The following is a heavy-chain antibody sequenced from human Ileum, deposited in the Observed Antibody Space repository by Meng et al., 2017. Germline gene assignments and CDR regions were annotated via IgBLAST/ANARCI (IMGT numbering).Heavy chain of an antibody. Sequence: QLQESGPGLVGPSGTLSLICTVAGGSVSTSDYRWGWIRQPPGKGLEWIGYAGTNYNPSLKSRVTISVDTSKRQFSLKLTSVTAADTAVYYCARDHWGSLDYWGQGILVTVSS. CDR3: ARDHWGSLDY. V-gene: IGHV4-61*08. CDR1: GGSVSTSDYR. D-gene: IGHD7-27*01. CDR2: AGT. J-gene: IGHJ4*02.